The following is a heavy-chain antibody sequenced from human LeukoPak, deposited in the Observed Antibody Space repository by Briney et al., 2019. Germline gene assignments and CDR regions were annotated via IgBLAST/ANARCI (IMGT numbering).Heavy chain of an antibody. CDR3: ARARTLRGYSGSSGYFDL. D-gene: IGHD5-12*01. CDR1: GGSFSGYY. J-gene: IGHJ2*01. V-gene: IGHV4-34*01. CDR2: INHSGST. Sequence: SETLSLTCAVYGGSFSGYYWSWIRQPPGKGLEWIVDINHSGSTNYNPSLKSRVTISVDTSKNQFSLKLSSVTAADTAVYYCARARTLRGYSGSSGYFDLWGRGTLVTVSS.